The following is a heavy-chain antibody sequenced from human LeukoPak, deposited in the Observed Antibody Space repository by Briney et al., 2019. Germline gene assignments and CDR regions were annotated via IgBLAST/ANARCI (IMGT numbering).Heavy chain of an antibody. CDR2: IWKDGSNK. J-gene: IGHJ4*02. V-gene: IGHV3-33*01. D-gene: IGHD3-10*01. CDR1: GFSYSIYG. CDR3: ARSSGPFDY. Sequence: PGGSLRLSCAASGFSYSIYGTHWVRQAPGKGLEWVAVIWKDGSNKYYADSVKGRFTISRDNSKNTLYLQMNSLRAEDTAVYSCARSSGPFDYWGQGTMAMVSS.